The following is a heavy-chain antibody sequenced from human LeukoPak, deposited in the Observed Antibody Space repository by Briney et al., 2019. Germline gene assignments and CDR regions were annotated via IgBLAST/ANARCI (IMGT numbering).Heavy chain of an antibody. CDR1: GFSLSSYA. J-gene: IGHJ4*02. V-gene: IGHV3-21*01. D-gene: IGHD3-22*01. CDR2: ISSTVAGT. CDR3: ARDTYDSSGYYYLGPRYYFDY. Sequence: GGSLRLSCVASGFSLSSYAMSWVRQDPGKGLEWASAISSTVAGTYHADSVKGRFTISRDNAKNSLYLQINSLRAEDTAVYYCARDTYDSSGYYYLGPRYYFDYWGQGTLVTVSS.